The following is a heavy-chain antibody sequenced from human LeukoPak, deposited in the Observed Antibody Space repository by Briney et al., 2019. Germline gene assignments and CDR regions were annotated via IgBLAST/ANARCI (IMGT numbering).Heavy chain of an antibody. V-gene: IGHV3-13*01. CDR1: GFTFSSYD. J-gene: IGHJ4*02. Sequence: GGSLRLSCAASGFTFSSYDMHWVRQASGKSLEWVSAIGTAGDTYYAASVGGRFTISRENAKNSLYLHMNSLRVGDTAVYYCVSLWSASYVYWGQGALVTVSS. D-gene: IGHD3-3*01. CDR2: IGTAGDT. CDR3: VSLWSASYVY.